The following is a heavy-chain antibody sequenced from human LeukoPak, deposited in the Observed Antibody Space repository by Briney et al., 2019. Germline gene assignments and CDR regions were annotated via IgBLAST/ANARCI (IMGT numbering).Heavy chain of an antibody. J-gene: IGHJ5*02. D-gene: IGHD3-3*01. Sequence: SETLSLTCTVSGGSISSYYWSWIRQPPGKGLEWIGYIYYSGSTNYNPSLKSRVTMSVDTSKNQFSLKLSSVTAADTAVYYCARALTIFGVEGWFDPWGQGTLVTVSS. V-gene: IGHV4-59*12. CDR1: GGSISSYY. CDR2: IYYSGST. CDR3: ARALTIFGVEGWFDP.